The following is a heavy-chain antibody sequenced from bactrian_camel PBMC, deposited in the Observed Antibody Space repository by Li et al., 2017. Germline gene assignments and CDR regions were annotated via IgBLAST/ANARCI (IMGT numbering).Heavy chain of an antibody. CDR3: AEGRGSRGEHCYSLNY. D-gene: IGHD6*01. J-gene: IGHJ4*01. CDR1: RYDYRPWC. CDR2: IDSSGNA. V-gene: IGHV3S67*01. Sequence: DVQLVESGGGSVQPGRSTRLTCTASRYDYRPWCMGWFRQAPGKEREGVTAIDSSGNANYIDAVKGRFTISRDSAKNTVYLQMNNLQPEDTATYYCAEGRGSRGEHCYSLNYWGQGTQVTVS.